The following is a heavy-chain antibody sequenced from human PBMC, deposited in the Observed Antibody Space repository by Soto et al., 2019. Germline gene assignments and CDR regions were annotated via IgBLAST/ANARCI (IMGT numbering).Heavy chain of an antibody. CDR1: GFTFSSYA. CDR3: AKWFSYYYDSSGYFDY. D-gene: IGHD3-22*01. CDR2: ISGSGGST. J-gene: IGHJ4*02. Sequence: GGSLRLSCAASGFTFSSYAMSWVRQAPGKGLEWVSAISGSGGSTYYADSVKGRFTISRDNSKNTLYLQMNSLRAEDTAAYYCAKWFSYYYDSSGYFDYWGQGTLVTVSS. V-gene: IGHV3-23*01.